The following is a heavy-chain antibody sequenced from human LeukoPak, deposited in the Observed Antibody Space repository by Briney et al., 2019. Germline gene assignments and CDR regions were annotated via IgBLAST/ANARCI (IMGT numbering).Heavy chain of an antibody. CDR1: GFTFSNAW. Sequence: GGSLRLSCAASGFTFSNAWMNWVRQAPGKGLEWVSYISSSGSTIYYADSVKGRFTISRDNAKNSLYLQMNSLRAEDTAVYYCANYPRNYYDSSGYFDYWGQGTLVTVSS. J-gene: IGHJ4*02. D-gene: IGHD3-22*01. CDR2: ISSSGSTI. CDR3: ANYPRNYYDSSGYFDY. V-gene: IGHV3-48*04.